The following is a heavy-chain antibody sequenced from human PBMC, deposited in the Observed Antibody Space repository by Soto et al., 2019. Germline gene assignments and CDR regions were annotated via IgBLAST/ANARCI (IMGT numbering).Heavy chain of an antibody. CDR1: GGTFSSYA. J-gene: IGHJ6*02. Sequence: QVQLVQSGAEVKKPGSSVKVSCKASGGTFSSYAISWVRQAPGQGLEWMGGIIPIFGTANYAQKFQGRVTITADESTSTAYMELSSLRSEDTAVYYCARRYCSVDSGDYYGMDAWGQGTTVTVS. V-gene: IGHV1-69*12. D-gene: IGHD2-15*01. CDR2: IIPIFGTA. CDR3: ARRYCSVDSGDYYGMDA.